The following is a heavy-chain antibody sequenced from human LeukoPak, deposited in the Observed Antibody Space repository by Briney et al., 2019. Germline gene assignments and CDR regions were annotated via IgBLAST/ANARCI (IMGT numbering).Heavy chain of an antibody. Sequence: GGSLRLSCAASGFTFSSYSMNWVRQAPGKGLEWVSSISSSSSYIYYADSVKGRFTISRDNAKNSLYLQMNSLRAEDTAVYYCARDRAPTVTTDLDAFDIWGQGTMVTASS. CDR2: ISSSSSYI. D-gene: IGHD4-17*01. CDR3: ARDRAPTVTTDLDAFDI. J-gene: IGHJ3*02. V-gene: IGHV3-21*01. CDR1: GFTFSSYS.